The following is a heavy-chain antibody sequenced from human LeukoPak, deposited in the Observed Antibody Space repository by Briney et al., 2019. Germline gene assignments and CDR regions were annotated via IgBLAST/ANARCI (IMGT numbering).Heavy chain of an antibody. V-gene: IGHV4-34*01. J-gene: IGHJ5*02. Sequence: SETLSLTCAVYGVSFSGYYWSWIRQPPGKGLEWIGEINHSGGTNYNPSLKSRVTISVDTSKNQFSLKLSSVTAADTAVYYCARDGDYYPFDPWGQGTLVTVSS. D-gene: IGHD3-10*01. CDR2: INHSGGT. CDR1: GVSFSGYY. CDR3: ARDGDYYPFDP.